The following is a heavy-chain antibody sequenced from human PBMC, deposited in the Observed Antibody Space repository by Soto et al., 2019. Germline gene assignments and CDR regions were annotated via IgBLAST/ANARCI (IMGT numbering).Heavy chain of an antibody. V-gene: IGHV4-59*01. CDR3: ARAGTYYDSSGFFVY. Sequence: PSETLSLTCTVSGGSMSSYYWSWIRQPPGKGLEWIGYIYYSGCTNYNPSLKSRVTISVDTSKNQFSLNLSSVTAADTAVYYCARAGTYYDSSGFFVYWGQGSLVTVSS. J-gene: IGHJ4*02. CDR2: IYYSGCT. CDR1: GGSMSSYY. D-gene: IGHD3-22*01.